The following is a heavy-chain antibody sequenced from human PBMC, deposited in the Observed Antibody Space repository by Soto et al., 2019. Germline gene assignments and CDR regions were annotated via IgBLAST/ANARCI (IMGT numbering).Heavy chain of an antibody. CDR3: ARDKGAYYSHLVY. D-gene: IGHD3-22*01. J-gene: IGHJ4*02. Sequence: QGLLVQSGAEVKKPGSSVKVSCKLSGATFSSYAMSWVRQAPGQGLEWIGGIIPFFGTPNYAQKFQGRVTITADTSTATSYMELSSLRSDDTAVYYCARDKGAYYSHLVYWGQGTLVTVSS. CDR1: GATFSSYA. CDR2: IIPFFGTP. V-gene: IGHV1-69*06.